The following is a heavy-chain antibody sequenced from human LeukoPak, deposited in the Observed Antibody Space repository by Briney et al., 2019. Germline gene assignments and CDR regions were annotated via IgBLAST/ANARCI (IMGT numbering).Heavy chain of an antibody. Sequence: NPSETLSLTCTVSGGSISSYYWSWIRQPPGKGLEWIGYIYNNGSTNYNPSLKSRVTISLDTSKNQFSLKLTSVTAADTAVYYCARARRYGDYADYWGQGTQVTVSS. CDR3: ARARRYGDYADY. CDR2: IYNNGST. J-gene: IGHJ4*02. CDR1: GGSISSYY. D-gene: IGHD4-17*01. V-gene: IGHV4-59*01.